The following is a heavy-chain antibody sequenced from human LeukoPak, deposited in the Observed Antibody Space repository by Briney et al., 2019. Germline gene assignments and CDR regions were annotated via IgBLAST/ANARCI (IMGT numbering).Heavy chain of an antibody. D-gene: IGHD5-24*01. V-gene: IGHV4-61*01. CDR1: GYSISSGYY. CDR2: IHYSGST. J-gene: IGHJ4*02. Sequence: SETLSLTCTVSGYSISSGYYWSWIRQPPGQGLEWIGYIHYSGSTNYNPSLKSRVTISVDTSKNQFSLKLSSVTAADTAVYYCARGRDGYNWALIFWGQGTLVTVSS. CDR3: ARGRDGYNWALIF.